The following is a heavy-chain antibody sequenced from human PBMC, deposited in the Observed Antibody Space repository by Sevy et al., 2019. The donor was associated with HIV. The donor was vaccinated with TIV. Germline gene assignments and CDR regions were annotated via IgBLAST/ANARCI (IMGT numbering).Heavy chain of an antibody. Sequence: ASVKVSCKASGYTFTGYYMHWVRQAPGQGLEWMGWINPNSGGTNYAQKFQGRVTMTRDTSISTAYMGLSRLRSDDTAVYYCARDYYGSGSYYHVNWFDPWGQGTLVTVSS. CDR3: ARDYYGSGSYYHVNWFDP. CDR1: GYTFTGYY. J-gene: IGHJ5*02. CDR2: INPNSGGT. V-gene: IGHV1-2*02. D-gene: IGHD3-10*01.